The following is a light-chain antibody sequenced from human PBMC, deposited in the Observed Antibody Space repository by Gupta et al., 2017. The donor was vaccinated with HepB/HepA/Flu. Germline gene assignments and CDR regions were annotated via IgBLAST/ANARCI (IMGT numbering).Light chain of an antibody. CDR1: QGINEV. CDR2: AAS. J-gene: IGKJ5*01. V-gene: IGKV1-12*01. Sequence: DIQMTQSPSSVSASVGDRVTISCRASQGINEVLAWYQQKPGKAPKLLIYAASSVQSGVPLRFSGSGSGTEFTLTISSRQPEDFASYYCQQANSFPLTFGQGTRLDIK. CDR3: QQANSFPLT.